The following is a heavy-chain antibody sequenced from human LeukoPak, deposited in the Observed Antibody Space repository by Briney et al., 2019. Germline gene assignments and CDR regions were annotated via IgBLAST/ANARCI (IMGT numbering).Heavy chain of an antibody. CDR1: GHIFTNYW. Sequence: GESLKISCKGSGHIFTNYWFGWVRQMPGKGLEWMGIIHPGDSETRYSPSFKGQVTMSADKSISTAYLQWSSLKASDTAMYYCARHHYYDILTGYSYWQDYWGQGTLVTVSS. J-gene: IGHJ4*02. D-gene: IGHD3-9*01. V-gene: IGHV5-51*01. CDR3: ARHHYYDILTGYSYWQDY. CDR2: IHPGDSET.